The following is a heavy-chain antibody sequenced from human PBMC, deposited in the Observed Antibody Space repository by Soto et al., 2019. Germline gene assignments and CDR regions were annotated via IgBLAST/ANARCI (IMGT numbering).Heavy chain of an antibody. CDR1: GFTFSNYG. CDR3: AKDQVLREYYGDAWDV. J-gene: IGHJ6*02. CDR2: IWYDGSGQ. V-gene: IGHV3-33*03. Sequence: QVQLVESGGGVVQPGRSLRLSCVVSGFTFSNYGMHWVRQAPGKGLEWVADIWYDGSGQRYADSVQGRFTISRDNAKNTLYLQMNSLRVEDTAVYYCAKDQVLREYYGDAWDVWGQGTVVTVSS. D-gene: IGHD4-17*01.